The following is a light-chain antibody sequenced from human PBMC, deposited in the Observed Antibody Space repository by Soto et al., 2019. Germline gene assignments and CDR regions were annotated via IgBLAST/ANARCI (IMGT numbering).Light chain of an antibody. CDR3: HQYNNWPHT. Sequence: EIVMTQSPATLSVSPGERATLSCRASQSVSSNLAWYQQKPGQAPRLLIYGASTRATGIPARFSGSRSGTEFTLTISSLQSEDFAVYYCHQYNNWPHTFGQGLRLEIK. V-gene: IGKV3-15*01. CDR2: GAS. CDR1: QSVSSN. J-gene: IGKJ5*01.